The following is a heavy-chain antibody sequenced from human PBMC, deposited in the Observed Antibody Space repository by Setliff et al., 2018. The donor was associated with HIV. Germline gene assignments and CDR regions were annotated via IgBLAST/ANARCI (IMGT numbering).Heavy chain of an antibody. D-gene: IGHD1-20*01. CDR1: GESLSDYY. J-gene: IGHJ4*02. Sequence: SETLSLTCAVYGESLSDYYWSWIRQPPGKGLEWIGEINHNKSSDYNPSLKSRVTMSVDTSKNQFSLKVKSVTAADTAVYYCATRLYPYDTGRQYNALGHFESWGQGTLVTVSS. CDR3: ATRLYPYDTGRQYNALGHFES. V-gene: IGHV4-34*01. CDR2: INHNKSS.